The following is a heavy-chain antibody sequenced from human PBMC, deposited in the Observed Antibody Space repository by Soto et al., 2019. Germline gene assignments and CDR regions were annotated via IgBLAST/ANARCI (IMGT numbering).Heavy chain of an antibody. CDR2: TNNDGSST. J-gene: IGHJ2*01. Sequence: EVQLVESGAGLVQPGGSLRLSCEASGYIFSSYWMHWVRQAPGKGLVWVARTNNDGSSTTYADSVKGRFTISRDNAKNTLYLQMNSLRAEDTAVYYCARGMQGSRYFDLWGRGTLVTVSS. CDR1: GYIFSSYW. CDR3: ARGMQGSRYFDL. V-gene: IGHV3-74*01.